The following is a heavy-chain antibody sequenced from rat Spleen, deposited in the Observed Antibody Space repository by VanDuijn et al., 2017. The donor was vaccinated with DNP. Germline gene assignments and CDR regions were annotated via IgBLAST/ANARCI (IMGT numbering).Heavy chain of an antibody. J-gene: IGHJ4*01. V-gene: IGHV4-2*01. Sequence: EVKLVESGGGLVRPGGSLKLSCAASGFNFNNNWMGWVRQAPGKGLERIGEINKDSRTIKYSPSLKDKFTVSRDNVQNTLYLQMNSLQTEDTATYYCARYSTSFVMDAWGQGTSVTVSS. CDR3: ARYSTSFVMDA. CDR1: GFNFNNNW. D-gene: IGHD1-2*01. CDR2: INKDSRTI.